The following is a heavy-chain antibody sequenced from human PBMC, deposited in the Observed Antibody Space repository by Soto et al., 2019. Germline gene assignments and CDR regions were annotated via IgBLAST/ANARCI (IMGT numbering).Heavy chain of an antibody. Sequence: QVQLVESGGGGVQPGRSLRLSCEASGFIFSTYGMHWVREAPGKGLEWVAVIWNDGSTKYYADSVKGRFTISRDNSKNTLYLQMNSLRAEDTAVYYCARVLRYFDWDYAFHIWGQGTMVTVSS. J-gene: IGHJ3*02. CDR2: IWNDGSTK. V-gene: IGHV3-33*01. CDR3: ARVLRYFDWDYAFHI. D-gene: IGHD3-9*01. CDR1: GFIFSTYG.